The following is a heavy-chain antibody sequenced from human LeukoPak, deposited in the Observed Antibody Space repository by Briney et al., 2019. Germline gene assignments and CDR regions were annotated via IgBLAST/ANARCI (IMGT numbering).Heavy chain of an antibody. Sequence: GASVKVSCKASGYTFTGYYMHWVRQAPGQGLEWMGWINPNSGGTNYAQKFQGRVTMTRDTSISTAYMELSRLRSDDTAVYYCARVRSGYSSSWYSDYWGQGTLVTVSS. V-gene: IGHV1-2*02. CDR2: INPNSGGT. J-gene: IGHJ4*02. CDR1: GYTFTGYY. D-gene: IGHD6-13*01. CDR3: ARVRSGYSSSWYSDY.